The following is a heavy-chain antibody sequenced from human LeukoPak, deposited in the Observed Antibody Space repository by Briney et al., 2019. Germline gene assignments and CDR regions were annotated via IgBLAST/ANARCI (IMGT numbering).Heavy chain of an antibody. V-gene: IGHV4-39*07. CDR3: ARDYYDSSGYYFGGRGQCAFDI. CDR1: GGSISSSSYY. D-gene: IGHD3-22*01. CDR2: VYYVGST. J-gene: IGHJ3*02. Sequence: SETLSLTCTVSGGSISSSSYYWGWIRQPPGKGLEWIGSVYYVGSTYHNPSLKSRVTISVDTSKNQFSLKLSSVTAADTAVYYCARDYYDSSGYYFGGRGQCAFDIWGQGTMVTVSS.